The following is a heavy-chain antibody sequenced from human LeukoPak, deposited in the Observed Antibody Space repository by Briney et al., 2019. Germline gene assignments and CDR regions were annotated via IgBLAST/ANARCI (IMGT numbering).Heavy chain of an antibody. CDR3: ARGSRGDHFDY. D-gene: IGHD2-21*02. CDR1: GGTLSSNT. V-gene: IGHV1-69*02. Sequence: SVKVSCKASGGTLSSNTIGWVHKALGQGLKWWGRIIPILGIANYAQKFQGRVTITADKSTSTAYMELSSLRSEDTAVYYCARGSRGDHFDYWGQGTLVTVSS. CDR2: IIPILGIA. J-gene: IGHJ4*02.